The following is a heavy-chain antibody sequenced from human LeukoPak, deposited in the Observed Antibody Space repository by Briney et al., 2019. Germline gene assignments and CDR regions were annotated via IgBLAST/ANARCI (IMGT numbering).Heavy chain of an antibody. Sequence: ASVKVSCKVSGHTLTELSMHWVRQAPGKGLEWMGGVDPRDGETFYAQKFQGRVTMTEDTSTNTAYMELSSLRSEDTAIYYCATFIPRPNDYGDYLYYYYGMDVWGQGTTVTVSS. CDR1: GHTLTELS. V-gene: IGHV1-24*01. CDR3: ATFIPRPNDYGDYLYYYYGMDV. J-gene: IGHJ6*02. D-gene: IGHD4-17*01. CDR2: VDPRDGET.